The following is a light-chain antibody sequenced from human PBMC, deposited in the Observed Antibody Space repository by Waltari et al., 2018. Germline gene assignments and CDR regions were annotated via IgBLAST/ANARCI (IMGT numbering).Light chain of an antibody. CDR1: QGLGTW. CDR3: QQGNSFPPT. J-gene: IGKJ1*01. V-gene: IGKV1-12*01. Sequence: DIQMTQSPSSVSASVGDRVTITCRASQGLGTWLAWYQQKPGQAPKVLIYGASTLLTGGPSRFSGSGSGTEFTLTITGLQPEDFATYFCQQGNSFPPTFGQGTRVEV. CDR2: GAS.